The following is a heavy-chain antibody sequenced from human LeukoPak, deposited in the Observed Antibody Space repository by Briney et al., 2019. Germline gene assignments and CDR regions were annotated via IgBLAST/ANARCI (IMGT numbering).Heavy chain of an antibody. CDR3: AKVADYFDSSAYKGRSFDY. J-gene: IGHJ4*02. Sequence: GGSLRLSCAASGFTFSSYGMHCVRQAPGKGLEWVAVISYDGSNKYYADSVKGRFTISRDNSKNTLYLHVNSLRPEDTAVYYCAKVADYFDSSAYKGRSFDYWGQGTQVTVSS. V-gene: IGHV3-30*18. CDR2: ISYDGSNK. D-gene: IGHD3-22*01. CDR1: GFTFSSYG.